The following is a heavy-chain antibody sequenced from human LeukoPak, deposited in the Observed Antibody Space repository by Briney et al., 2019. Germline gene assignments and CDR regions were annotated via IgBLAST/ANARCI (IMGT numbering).Heavy chain of an antibody. CDR1: GGSISSGGYY. V-gene: IGHV4-30-2*01. CDR3: ARDSDYMGVVYRGYFDY. Sequence: SETLSLTCTVSGGSISSGGYYWSWIRQPPGKGLEWIGYIYHSGSTYYNPSLKSRVTISVDRSKNQFSLKLSSVTAADTAVYYCARDSDYMGVVYRGYFDYWGQGTLVTVSS. D-gene: IGHD3-3*01. J-gene: IGHJ4*02. CDR2: IYHSGST.